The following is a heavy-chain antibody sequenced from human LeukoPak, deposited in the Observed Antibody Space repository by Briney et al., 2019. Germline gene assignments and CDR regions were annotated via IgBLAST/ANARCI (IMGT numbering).Heavy chain of an antibody. CDR1: GGSISSSGHS. J-gene: IGHJ4*02. D-gene: IGHD5-12*01. CDR2: IYYTGRT. CDR3: ARRVPSGFVDS. V-gene: IGHV4-39*07. Sequence: SETLSLTCTVSGGSISSSGHSWGWIRQPPGKGLEWTGTIYYTGRTYYNPSLKSRVTISVDTSKNQFSLRLSSVTAADTAMYYCARRVPSGFVDSWGQGTLVTVSS.